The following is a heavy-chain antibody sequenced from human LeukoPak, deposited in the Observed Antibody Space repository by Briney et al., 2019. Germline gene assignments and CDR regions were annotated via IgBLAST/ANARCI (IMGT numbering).Heavy chain of an antibody. D-gene: IGHD3-22*01. CDR2: IGTAGDT. V-gene: IGHV3-13*01. CDR3: ARARGADYYDSSSPTDAFDI. Sequence: PGGSLRLSYAASGFTFSSYDMHWVRQATGKGLEWVSAIGTAGDTYYPGSVKGRFTISRENAKNSLYLQMNSLRAGDTAVYYCARARGADYYDSSSPTDAFDIWGQGTMVTVSS. J-gene: IGHJ3*02. CDR1: GFTFSSYD.